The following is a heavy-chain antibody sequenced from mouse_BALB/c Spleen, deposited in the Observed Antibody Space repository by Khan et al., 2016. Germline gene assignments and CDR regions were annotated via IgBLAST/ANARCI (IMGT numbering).Heavy chain of an antibody. CDR3: ADALFVY. CDR1: GYTSANYW. V-gene: IGHV1-87*01. CDR2: IYPGDGDT. J-gene: IGHJ3*01. Sequence: VQLQESGAELARPGASVRLSCKASGYTSANYWMQWVKQRPRQGLEWIGSIYPGDGDTRYSQKFKDKATLTADKSSSSAYMHLRSVASEDSAVYYCADALFVYWGQGTLVTVSA.